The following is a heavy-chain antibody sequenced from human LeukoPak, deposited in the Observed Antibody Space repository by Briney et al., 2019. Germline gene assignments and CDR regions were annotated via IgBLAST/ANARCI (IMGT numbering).Heavy chain of an antibody. CDR3: AREGPVANTFDP. CDR2: IFHSGTT. J-gene: IGHJ5*02. Sequence: SSETLSLTCTVSGGSISSYYWSWIRQPPGKGLEWIGYIFHSGTTNYNPSLKSRVTISVDMSKNQFSLKLRSVTAADTAVYYCAREGPVANTFDPWGQGTLVTVSS. CDR1: GGSISSYY. D-gene: IGHD5-12*01. V-gene: IGHV4-59*01.